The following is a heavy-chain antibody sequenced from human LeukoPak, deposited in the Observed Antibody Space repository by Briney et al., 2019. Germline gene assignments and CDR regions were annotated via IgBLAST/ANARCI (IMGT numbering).Heavy chain of an antibody. Sequence: GGSLRLSCAASGFPFSNNAMTWVRQAPGKGLEWVSVLYSGGSTYYADSVKGRFTISRDNSKNTLYLQMNSLRAEDTAVYYCARDGYNGPRVFDYWGQGTLVTVSS. V-gene: IGHV3-53*01. CDR1: GFPFSNNA. CDR3: ARDGYNGPRVFDY. D-gene: IGHD5-24*01. J-gene: IGHJ4*02. CDR2: LYSGGST.